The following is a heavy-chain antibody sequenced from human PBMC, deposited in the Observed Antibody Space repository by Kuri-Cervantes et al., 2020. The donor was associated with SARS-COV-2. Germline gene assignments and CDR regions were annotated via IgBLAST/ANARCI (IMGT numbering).Heavy chain of an antibody. D-gene: IGHD3-22*01. Sequence: SVNVSCKASGGTFSSYAISWVRQAPGQGLEWMGGIIPIFGTANYAQKFQGRVTITADESTSTAYMELSSLRSEDTAVYYCARDTRGGLFQPDAFDIWGQGTMVTVSS. CDR3: ARDTRGGLFQPDAFDI. CDR1: GGTFSSYA. CDR2: IIPIFGTA. V-gene: IGHV1-69*13. J-gene: IGHJ3*02.